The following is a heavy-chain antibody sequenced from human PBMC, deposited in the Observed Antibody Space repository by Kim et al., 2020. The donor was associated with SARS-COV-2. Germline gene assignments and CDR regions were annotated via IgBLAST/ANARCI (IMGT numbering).Heavy chain of an antibody. V-gene: IGHV1-3*01. J-gene: IGHJ4*02. Sequence: KKYSQKLPGRVPITRDTTASTAYMELSSLRSEDTAVYYCARSPAISAFNDYWGQGTLVTVSS. CDR2: K. CDR3: ARSPAISAFNDY. D-gene: IGHD3-3*02.